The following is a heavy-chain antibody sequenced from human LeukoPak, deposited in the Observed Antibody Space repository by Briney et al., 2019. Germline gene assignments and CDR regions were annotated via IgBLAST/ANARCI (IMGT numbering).Heavy chain of an antibody. V-gene: IGHV3-23*01. D-gene: IGHD2-21*02. CDR2: IGGSGGST. CDR3: ARGAGVVTAEDFDY. Sequence: PGGSLRLSCAASGFTFSSYAMSWVRQAPGKGLEWVSGIGGSGGSTYYADSVKGRFTISRDNAKNSLYLQMNSLRAEDTAVYYCARGAGVVTAEDFDYWGQGTLVTVSS. J-gene: IGHJ4*02. CDR1: GFTFSSYA.